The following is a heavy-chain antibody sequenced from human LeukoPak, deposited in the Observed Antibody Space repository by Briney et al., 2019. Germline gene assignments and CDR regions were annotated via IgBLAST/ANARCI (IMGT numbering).Heavy chain of an antibody. CDR3: ARLSSRWGGYLDY. V-gene: IGHV5-51*01. Sequence: GESLKISCKGSGYDFSNYWIGWVRQMPGKGLEWMGNIFPGDSDTRYSPSFQGQVTISADKSISTAYLQWSSLKASDTAIYYCARLSSRWGGYLDYWGQGTLVTVSS. J-gene: IGHJ4*02. D-gene: IGHD3-16*01. CDR2: IFPGDSDT. CDR1: GYDFSNYW.